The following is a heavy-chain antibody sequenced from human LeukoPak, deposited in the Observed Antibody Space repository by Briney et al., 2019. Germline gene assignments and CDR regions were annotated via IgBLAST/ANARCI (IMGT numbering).Heavy chain of an antibody. CDR1: GFTFSSYG. D-gene: IGHD2-15*01. Sequence: GGSLRLSCAASGFTFSSYGMSWVRQAPGKGLEWVSAISGSGGSTYYADSVKGRFTISRDNSKNTLYLQMNSLRAEDTAVYYCAKDRVVVVAATFDYWGQGTLVTVSS. CDR3: AKDRVVVVAATFDY. V-gene: IGHV3-23*01. J-gene: IGHJ4*02. CDR2: ISGSGGST.